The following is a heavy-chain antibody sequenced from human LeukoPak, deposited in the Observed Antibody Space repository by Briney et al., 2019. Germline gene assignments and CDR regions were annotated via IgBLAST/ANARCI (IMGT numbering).Heavy chain of an antibody. CDR1: GVSISNAGYL. CDR3: ASGIAYYQPSKNAFDF. D-gene: IGHD2-2*01. Sequence: PSETLSLICTVSGVSISNAGYLWSWIRQPPGKGLEYIGYIYDSEGTYYNPSLKSRVTVSVDRSKNQFSLKVYSVSAADTAVYYCASGIAYYQPSKNAFDFWGQGTMVIVSS. V-gene: IGHV4-30-2*01. J-gene: IGHJ3*01. CDR2: IYDSEGT.